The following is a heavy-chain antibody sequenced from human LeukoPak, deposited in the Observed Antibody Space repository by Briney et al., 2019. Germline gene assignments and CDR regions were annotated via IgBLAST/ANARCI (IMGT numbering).Heavy chain of an antibody. CDR2: ISYDGSKT. CDR3: AKAMVRGVMGYYFDY. CDR1: GFTFSTYG. V-gene: IGHV3-30*18. D-gene: IGHD3-10*01. Sequence: GGSLRLSCAASGFTFSTYGMHWVRQAPGKGLEWVALISYDGSKTYYADSVKGRFTISRENSKNTLNLQMNSLRAEDTAVYYCAKAMVRGVMGYYFDYWGQGTLVTVSS. J-gene: IGHJ4*02.